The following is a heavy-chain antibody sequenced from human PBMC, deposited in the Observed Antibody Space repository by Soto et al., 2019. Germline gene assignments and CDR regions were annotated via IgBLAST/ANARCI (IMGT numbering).Heavy chain of an antibody. J-gene: IGHJ4*02. CDR3: ARDNTSSYHYDSTNYGYFDF. V-gene: IGHV1-69*12. CDR1: GGTSRNYV. CDR2: IIPSFGTP. D-gene: IGHD3-22*01. Sequence: QVQLVQSGPEIKKPGSSVKVSCKDSGGTSRNYVISWVRQAPGQGLEWMGGIIPSFGTPTYAQKFQGRVTVLAHDSTSADYMELSSLRSADTAVYYCARDNTSSYHYDSTNYGYFDFWGLGTLVTVSS.